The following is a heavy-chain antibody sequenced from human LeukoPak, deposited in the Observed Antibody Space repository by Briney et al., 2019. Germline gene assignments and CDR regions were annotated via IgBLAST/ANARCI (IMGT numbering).Heavy chain of an antibody. J-gene: IGHJ5*02. V-gene: IGHV1-46*01. CDR3: ARELGIEFDP. CDR2: INPSGGST. CDR1: GYTFTSYY. D-gene: IGHD3-9*01. Sequence: ASVKVSCTASGYTFTSYYMHWVRQAPGQGLEWMGIINPSGGSTSYAQKFQGRVTTTRDTSTSTVYMELSSLRSEDTAVYYCARELGIEFDPWGQGTLVTVSS.